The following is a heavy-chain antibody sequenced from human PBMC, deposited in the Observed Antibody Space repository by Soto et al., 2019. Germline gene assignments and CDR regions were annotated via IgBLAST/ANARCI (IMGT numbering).Heavy chain of an antibody. CDR1: GDSISSSIDY. V-gene: IGHV4-39*01. J-gene: IGHJ4*02. CDR2: IYYSGTT. Sequence: SETLSLTCTVFGDSISSSIDYWGWIRQPPGEGLEWIGSIYYSGTTYYNPSLKSRVTISVDTSKNHFSLELNSVTAADTAVYYCARQLMWIRNANNDYWGQGPLVTVSS. CDR3: ARQLMWIRNANNDY. D-gene: IGHD5-18*01.